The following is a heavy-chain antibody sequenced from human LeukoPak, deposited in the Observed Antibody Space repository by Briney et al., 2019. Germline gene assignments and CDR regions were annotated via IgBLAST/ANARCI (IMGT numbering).Heavy chain of an antibody. CDR3: AKDPGYCSGGNCYYFDY. D-gene: IGHD2-15*01. J-gene: IGHJ4*02. Sequence: GRSLRLSCAASGFTFSNYGMHWVRQAPGKGLEWVAVISYDGSNKYYADSVKGRFTISRDNSKNTLYLQMNSLRAEDTAVYYCAKDPGYCSGGNCYYFDYWGQGTLVTVSS. CDR2: ISYDGSNK. V-gene: IGHV3-30*18. CDR1: GFTFSNYG.